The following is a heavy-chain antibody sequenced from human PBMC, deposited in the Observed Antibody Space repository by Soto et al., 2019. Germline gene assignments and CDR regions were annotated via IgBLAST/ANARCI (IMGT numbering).Heavy chain of an antibody. CDR2: IYYSGST. CDR1: GDSISSYY. CDR3: AKDMGGTGHCSGGNCRADN. J-gene: IGHJ4*02. V-gene: IGHV4-59*12. Sequence: SETLSLTCSVSGDSISSYYWSWIRQPPGKGLEWIGYIYYSGSTNYNPSFKSRVTISVDTPKNQFSLRAEDTAMYYCAKDMGGTGHCSGGNCRADNWGQGTLVTVSS. D-gene: IGHD2-15*01.